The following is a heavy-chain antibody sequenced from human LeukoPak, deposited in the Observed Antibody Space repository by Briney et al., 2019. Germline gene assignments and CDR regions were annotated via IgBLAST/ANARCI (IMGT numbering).Heavy chain of an antibody. CDR1: GFTFSTDN. J-gene: IGHJ3*02. V-gene: IGHV3-21*01. D-gene: IGHD3-22*01. CDR2: ISSDSTYI. Sequence: GGSLRLSCAASGFTFSTDNMNWVRQAPGKGLEWVSSISSDSTYIYYADSVKGRFTISRDNAKNSLYLQVNSLRAEDTAVYYCAREDYDSRDAFDIWGQGTMVTVSS. CDR3: AREDYDSRDAFDI.